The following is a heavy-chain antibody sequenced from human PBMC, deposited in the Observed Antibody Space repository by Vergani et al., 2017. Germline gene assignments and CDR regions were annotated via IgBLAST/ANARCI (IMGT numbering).Heavy chain of an antibody. D-gene: IGHD5-18*01. Sequence: QVQLQQWGAGLLKPSETLSLTCAVYGGSFSGYYWSWICQPPGKGLEWIGEINHSGSTNYNPSLKSRVTISVDTSKNQFSLKLSSVTAADTAVYYCAREERRGYSYGLANYFDYWGQGTLVTVSS. J-gene: IGHJ4*02. V-gene: IGHV4-34*01. CDR3: AREERRGYSYGLANYFDY. CDR1: GGSFSGYY. CDR2: INHSGST.